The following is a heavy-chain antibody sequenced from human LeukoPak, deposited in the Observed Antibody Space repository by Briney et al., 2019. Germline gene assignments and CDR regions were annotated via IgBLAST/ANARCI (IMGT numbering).Heavy chain of an antibody. CDR2: INQEGSEK. J-gene: IGHJ4*02. D-gene: IGHD2-21*01. CDR3: AHMAEDY. Sequence: GGSLRLSCAASGFTLINFWINWARQPPGRGLEWVANINQEGSEKYYVDSVKGRFTISRDNAKNSLYLRMNSLRAEDTAVYYCAHMAEDYWGQGTLVTVSS. CDR1: GFTLINFW. V-gene: IGHV3-7*01.